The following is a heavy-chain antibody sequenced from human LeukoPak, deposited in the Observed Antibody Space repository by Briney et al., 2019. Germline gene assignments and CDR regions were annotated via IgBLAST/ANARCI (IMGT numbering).Heavy chain of an antibody. D-gene: IGHD6-6*01. J-gene: IGHJ6*02. V-gene: IGHV3-53*04. CDR2: IYSGDSGVST. Sequence: GGSLRHSCAASGFSVSNTYMSWVRQAPGKGLEWVSVIYSGDSGVSTYYADSVKGRFTISRHNSKNTLYLQMSSLRAEDTAVYFCARSAARLRYYYAMDVWAKGPRSPSA. CDR1: GFSVSNTY. CDR3: ARSAARLRYYYAMDV.